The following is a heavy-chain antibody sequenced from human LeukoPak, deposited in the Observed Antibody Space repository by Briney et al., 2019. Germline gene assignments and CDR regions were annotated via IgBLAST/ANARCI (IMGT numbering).Heavy chain of an antibody. D-gene: IGHD2-15*01. Sequence: GRSLRLSCAASGFIFSSYSMNWVRQAPGKGLEWVSSFSGSSSFKFYAESLKGRFTISRDNAKNSLYLQMNSLRAEDTAVYYCARDVVGDLVGAFDIWGQGTMVTVSS. CDR2: FSGSSSFK. V-gene: IGHV3-21*01. CDR1: GFIFSSYS. CDR3: ARDVVGDLVGAFDI. J-gene: IGHJ3*02.